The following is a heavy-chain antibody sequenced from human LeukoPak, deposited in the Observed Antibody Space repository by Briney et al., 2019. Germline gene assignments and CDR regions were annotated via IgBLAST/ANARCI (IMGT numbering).Heavy chain of an antibody. CDR2: INPNSGGT. CDR3: ASRDFWSGYYAFDY. Sequence: ASVKVSRKASGYTFTGYYMHWVRQAPGQGLEWMGWINPNSGGTNYAQKFQGRVTMTRDTSISTAYVELSRLRSDDTAVYYCASRDFWSGYYAFDYWGQGTLVTVSS. V-gene: IGHV1-2*02. J-gene: IGHJ4*02. D-gene: IGHD3-3*01. CDR1: GYTFTGYY.